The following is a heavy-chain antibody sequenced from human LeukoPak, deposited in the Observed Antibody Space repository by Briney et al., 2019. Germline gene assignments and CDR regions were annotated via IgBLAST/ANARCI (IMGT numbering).Heavy chain of an antibody. CDR2: IYYSGST. J-gene: IGHJ4*02. CDR3: ASMDSSGPNY. CDR1: GGSISSDY. D-gene: IGHD3-22*01. V-gene: IGHV4-59*01. Sequence: SETLSLTCTVSGGSISSDYWSWIRQPPGKGLEYIGYIYYSGSTNHNPSLKSRVTISVDTSKNQFSLKLSSVTAADTAVYYCASMDSSGPNYWGQGTLVTVSS.